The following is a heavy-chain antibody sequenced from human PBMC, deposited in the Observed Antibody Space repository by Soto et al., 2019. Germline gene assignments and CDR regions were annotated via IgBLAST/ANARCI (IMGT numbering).Heavy chain of an antibody. Sequence: ESLNISCRVSGYTFTTYWIGGVRQMSGKGLEWVGIVHPGDSETRYRSSFQGRVTISADRSINTAYLQWSSLQASDTAMYYCARRTLGREGNWFYPWGQGSLVTVS. J-gene: IGHJ5*02. V-gene: IGHV5-51*01. CDR3: ARRTLGREGNWFYP. D-gene: IGHD7-27*01. CDR1: GYTFTTYW. CDR2: VHPGDSET.